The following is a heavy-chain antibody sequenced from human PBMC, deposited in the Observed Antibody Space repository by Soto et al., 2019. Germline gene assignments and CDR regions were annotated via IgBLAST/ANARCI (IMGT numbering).Heavy chain of an antibody. V-gene: IGHV3-11*01. D-gene: IGHD3-16*01. Sequence: PGGSLRLSCAASGFTFSDYYMSWIRQAPGKVLEWVSYISSSGSTIYYADSVKGRFTISRGNAKNSLYLQMNSLRAEDTAVYYCARNNYGLVRNYYYYMDVWGKGTTVTVSS. CDR3: ARNNYGLVRNYYYYMDV. CDR1: GFTFSDYY. J-gene: IGHJ6*03. CDR2: ISSSGSTI.